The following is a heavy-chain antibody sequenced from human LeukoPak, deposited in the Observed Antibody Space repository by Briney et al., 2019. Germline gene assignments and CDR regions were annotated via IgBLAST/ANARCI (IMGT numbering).Heavy chain of an antibody. CDR3: ARGSDSSGYYWGFYYYYYMDV. CDR2: MNPNSGNT. J-gene: IGHJ6*03. D-gene: IGHD3-22*01. Sequence: GASVKVSCKASGYTFTHYGITWVRQAPGQGLEWMGWMNPNSGNTGYAQKFQGRVTITRNTSISTAYMELSSLRSEDTAVYYCARGSDSSGYYWGFYYYYYMDVWGKGTTVTVSS. CDR1: GYTFTHYG. V-gene: IGHV1-8*03.